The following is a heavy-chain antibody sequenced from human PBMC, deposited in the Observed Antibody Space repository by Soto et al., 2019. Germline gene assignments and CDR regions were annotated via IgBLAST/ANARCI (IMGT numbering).Heavy chain of an antibody. V-gene: IGHV3-48*03. CDR1: GFTFSSYE. J-gene: IGHJ3*02. CDR3: ASLYSSSAFDI. D-gene: IGHD6-6*01. CDR2: ISSSGSTI. Sequence: GSLRLSCAASGFTFSSYEMNWVRQAPGKGLEWVSYISSSGSTIYYADSVKGRFTISRDNAKNSLYLQMNSLRAEDTAVYYCASLYSSSAFDIWGQGTMVTVSS.